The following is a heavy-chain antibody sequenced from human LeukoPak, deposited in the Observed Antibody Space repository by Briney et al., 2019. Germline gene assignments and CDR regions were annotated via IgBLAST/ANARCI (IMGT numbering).Heavy chain of an antibody. Sequence: GGSLRXXXXXXXFXVSSNYMSWVRQAPGKGLEWVSVIYSGGSTYYADSVKGRFTISRDNSKNTLYLQMNSLRAEDTAVYYCAREMAAGHYHDAFDIWGQGTMVTVSS. J-gene: IGHJ3*02. V-gene: IGHV3-66*01. CDR3: AREMAAGHYHDAFDI. CDR2: IYSGGST. CDR1: XFXVSSNY. D-gene: IGHD6-13*01.